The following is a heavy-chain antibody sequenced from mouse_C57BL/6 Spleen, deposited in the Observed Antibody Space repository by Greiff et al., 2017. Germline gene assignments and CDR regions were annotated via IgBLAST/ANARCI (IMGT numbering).Heavy chain of an antibody. V-gene: IGHV1-15*01. CDR3: TRRGGSSLAWFAY. CDR2: IDPETGGT. CDR1: GYTFTDYE. Sequence: QVQLKQSGAELVRPGASVTLSCKASGYTFTDYEMHWVKQTPVHGLEWIGAIDPETGGTAYNQKFKGKAILTADKSSSTAYMELRSLTSEDSAVYYCTRRGGSSLAWFAYWGQGTLVTVSA. J-gene: IGHJ3*01. D-gene: IGHD1-1*01.